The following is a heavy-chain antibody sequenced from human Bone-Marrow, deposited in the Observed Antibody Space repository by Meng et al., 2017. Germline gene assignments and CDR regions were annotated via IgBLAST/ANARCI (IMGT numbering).Heavy chain of an antibody. CDR1: GGTFSDYY. CDR3: ARQGDTAMATFDY. J-gene: IGHJ4*02. V-gene: IGHV4-34*01. Sequence: QVQLQQWGAGRGKPSETQSLTCAVYGGTFSDYYWSWIRQPPGKGLEWIGEINHSGGTKYIPSLESRVTISIDTSKNQFSLKLSSVTAADTAIYYCARQGDTAMATFDYWGQGTLVTVSS. CDR2: INHSGGT. D-gene: IGHD5-18*01.